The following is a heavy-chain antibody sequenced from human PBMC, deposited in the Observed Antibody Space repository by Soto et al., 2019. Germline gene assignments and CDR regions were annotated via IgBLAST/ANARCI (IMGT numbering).Heavy chain of an antibody. J-gene: IGHJ3*02. D-gene: IGHD2-15*01. CDR3: APHVSCSGGSCQYDAFAI. Sequence: EVQVLESGGGLVQPGGSLRLSCEGSEFTVSGHAMTWIRQAPGKGPEWVSTITADGGTYYADSVKGRFAMSRDIAENTLYLQMNSLGAEDTAAYYCAPHVSCSGGSCQYDAFAIRGQGTMVTVSS. CDR2: ITADGGT. V-gene: IGHV3-23*01. CDR1: EFTVSGHA.